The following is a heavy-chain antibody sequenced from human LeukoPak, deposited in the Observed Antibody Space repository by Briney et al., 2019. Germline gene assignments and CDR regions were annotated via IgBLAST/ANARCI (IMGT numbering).Heavy chain of an antibody. CDR3: ARDFSSYYDILTGYESPPLDP. V-gene: IGHV1-18*01. CDR1: GYTFTSYG. Sequence: ASVKVSCKASGYTFTSYGISWVRQAPGQGLEWMGWISAYNGNTNYAQKLQGRVTMTTDTSTSTAYMELRSLRSDDTAVYYCARDFSSYYDILTGYESPPLDPWGQGTLVTVSS. J-gene: IGHJ5*02. D-gene: IGHD3-9*01. CDR2: ISAYNGNT.